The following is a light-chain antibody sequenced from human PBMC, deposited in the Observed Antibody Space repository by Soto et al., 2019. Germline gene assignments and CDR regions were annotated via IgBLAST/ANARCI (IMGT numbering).Light chain of an antibody. Sequence: DIQMTQSPSSLSASVGDRVSISCRTSQNIDRYLNWYQQKPGRAPQVLIPGAASLQNGVPPRFSGSGSGTEFALSISSLQPEDFATYFCHQSYSSPYTFGQGTRLEI. CDR3: HQSYSSPYT. V-gene: IGKV1-39*01. CDR1: QNIDRY. J-gene: IGKJ2*01. CDR2: GAA.